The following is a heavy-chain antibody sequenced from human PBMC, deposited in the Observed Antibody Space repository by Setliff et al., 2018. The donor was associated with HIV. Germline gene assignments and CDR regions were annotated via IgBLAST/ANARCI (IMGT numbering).Heavy chain of an antibody. D-gene: IGHD3-10*01. J-gene: IGHJ6*03. CDR2: IIPILGIA. CDR1: GDTFSSYA. Sequence: SVKVSCKASGDTFSSYAISWVRQAPGQGLEWMGGIIPILGIANYAQKFQDRVTITADKSTDTAYMELSSLRSEDTAVYYCATAGEMATIGYSYYYMGVWGKGTTVTVSS. V-gene: IGHV1-69*10. CDR3: ATAGEMATIGYSYYYMGV.